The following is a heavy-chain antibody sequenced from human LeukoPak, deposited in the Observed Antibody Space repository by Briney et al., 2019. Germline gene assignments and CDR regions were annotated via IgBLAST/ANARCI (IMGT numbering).Heavy chain of an antibody. D-gene: IGHD6-13*01. V-gene: IGHV1-2*02. CDR3: ARDFYGGQYSSSWYYYYYYMDV. Sequence: ASVEVSCKASGYTFTGYYMHWVRQAPGQGLEWMGWINPNSGGTNYAQKFQGRVTMTRDTSISTAYMELSRLRSDDTAVYYCARDFYGGQYSSSWYYYYYYMDVWGKGTTVTVSS. CDR1: GYTFTGYY. J-gene: IGHJ6*03. CDR2: INPNSGGT.